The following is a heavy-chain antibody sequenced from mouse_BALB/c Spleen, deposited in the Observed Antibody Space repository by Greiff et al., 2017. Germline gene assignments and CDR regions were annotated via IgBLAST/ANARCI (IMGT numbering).Heavy chain of an antibody. Sequence: QVQLQQSGPGLVQPSQSLSITCTVSGFSLTSYGVHWVRQSPGKGLEWLGVLWSGGSTDYNAAFISRRSISKDNSKSQVFFKMNSLQANDTAIYYCARSVITTLYAMDYWGQGTSVTVSS. CDR1: GFSLTSYG. D-gene: IGHD2-4*01. CDR2: LWSGGST. J-gene: IGHJ4*01. V-gene: IGHV2-2*02. CDR3: ARSVITTLYAMDY.